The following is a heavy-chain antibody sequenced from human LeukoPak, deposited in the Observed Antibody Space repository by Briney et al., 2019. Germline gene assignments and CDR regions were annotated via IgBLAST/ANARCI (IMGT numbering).Heavy chain of an antibody. CDR2: ISSSSSYI. J-gene: IGHJ4*02. CDR1: GFTFSSYS. D-gene: IGHD3/OR15-3a*01. CDR3: ARIGLVRKPADY. Sequence: GGSLRLSCAASGFTFSSYSMNWVRQAPGKGLEWVSSISSSSSYIYYADSVKGRFTISRDNAKNSLYLQMNSLRAEDTAVYYCARIGLVRKPADYWGQGTLVTVSS. V-gene: IGHV3-21*01.